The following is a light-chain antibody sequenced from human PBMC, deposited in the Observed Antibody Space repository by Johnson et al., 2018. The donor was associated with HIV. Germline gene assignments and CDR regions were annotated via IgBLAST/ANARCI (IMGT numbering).Light chain of an antibody. V-gene: IGLV1-51*01. CDR1: SSNVGSSF. CDR3: GTWDSSLRVGF. Sequence: QAVLTQPPSVSAAPGQTVTISCSGSSSNVGSSFVSWYRQVPGTAPKLLIYDNNKRPSGIPGRFSGSKSGTSATLGITGLQTGDEADYYCGTWDSSLRVGFFGTGTKVTVL. CDR2: DNN. J-gene: IGLJ1*01.